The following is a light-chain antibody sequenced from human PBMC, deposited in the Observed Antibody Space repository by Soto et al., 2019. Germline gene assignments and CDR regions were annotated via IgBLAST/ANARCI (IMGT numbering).Light chain of an antibody. Sequence: QSVLTQPRSVSGSPGQSVTISCTGTSSDVGGFDFVSWYQQHPAKAPKLMIYDVTKRPSGVPDRFSSSKSGNTASLTISGLQADDEAHYYCCSYAGNYTFVFGTGTKLTVL. V-gene: IGLV2-11*01. CDR3: CSYAGNYTFV. J-gene: IGLJ1*01. CDR1: SSDVGGFDF. CDR2: DVT.